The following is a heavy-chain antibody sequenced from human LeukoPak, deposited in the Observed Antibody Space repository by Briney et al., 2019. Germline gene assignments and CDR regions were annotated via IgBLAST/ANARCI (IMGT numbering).Heavy chain of an antibody. J-gene: IGHJ5*01. Sequence: PGGSLRLSCAVSGFTFSTYAMSWVRQAPGKGLEWVSVISGSGDNTYYADSVKGRFTISRDNFKNTLYLQMNSLRAEDTALYYCTKRPSTDGYNSWGHGTLVTVSS. CDR2: ISGSGDNT. CDR1: GFTFSTYA. V-gene: IGHV3-23*01. D-gene: IGHD5-24*01. CDR3: TKRPSTDGYNS.